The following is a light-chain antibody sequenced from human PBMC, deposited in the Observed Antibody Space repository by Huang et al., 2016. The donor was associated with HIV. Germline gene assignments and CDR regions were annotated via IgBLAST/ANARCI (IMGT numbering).Light chain of an antibody. CDR2: DAS. CDR1: QDISNY. J-gene: IGKJ2*01. Sequence: DIQMTQSPSSLSASVGDRVTITCQASQDISNYLRWYQHKPGRAPKPLIFDASSLETGVPSRFSGRGSGTYFTLTIASLQPEDVATYYCQHYDDPYTFGQGTKLEIE. V-gene: IGKV1-33*01. CDR3: QHYDDPYT.